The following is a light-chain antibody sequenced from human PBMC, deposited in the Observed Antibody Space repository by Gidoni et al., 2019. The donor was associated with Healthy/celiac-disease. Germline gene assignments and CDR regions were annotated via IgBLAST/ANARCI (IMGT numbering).Light chain of an antibody. CDR3: QKYNSDPWT. CDR2: AAS. CDR1: QGISNY. J-gene: IGKJ1*01. Sequence: DIQMTHSPSSLSASVGDRVTITCRASQGISNYLAWYQQKPGKVPKLLIYAASTLQSGVPSRFSGRGSGTDFTLTISSLKPEDVATYYCQKYNSDPWTFGQGTRVEIK. V-gene: IGKV1-27*01.